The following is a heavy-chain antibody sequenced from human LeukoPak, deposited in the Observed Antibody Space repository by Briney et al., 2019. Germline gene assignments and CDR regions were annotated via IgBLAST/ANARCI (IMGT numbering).Heavy chain of an antibody. J-gene: IGHJ4*02. Sequence: SETLSLTCTVSGGSISSYYWSWIRQPPGKGLEWIGYIYYSGSTNYNPSLKSRVTISVDTSKNQFSLKLSSVTAADTAVYYWAGHDQDYGDRDWGRGTLVTVSS. D-gene: IGHD4-17*01. V-gene: IGHV4-59*08. CDR2: IYYSGST. CDR1: GGSISSYY. CDR3: AGHDQDYGDRD.